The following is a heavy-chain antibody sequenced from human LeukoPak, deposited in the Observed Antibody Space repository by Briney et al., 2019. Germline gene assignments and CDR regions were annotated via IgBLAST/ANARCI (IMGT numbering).Heavy chain of an antibody. CDR3: ARLTLLWFGELSFDY. D-gene: IGHD3-10*01. CDR2: IYYSGST. Sequence: SETLSLTCTVSGGSISSSSYYWGWIRQPPGKGLEWLGSIYYSGSTYYNPSLKSRVTISVDTYKNQFSLKLSSVTAADTAVYYCARLTLLWFGELSFDYWGQGTLVTVSS. J-gene: IGHJ4*02. CDR1: GGSISSSSYY. V-gene: IGHV4-39*01.